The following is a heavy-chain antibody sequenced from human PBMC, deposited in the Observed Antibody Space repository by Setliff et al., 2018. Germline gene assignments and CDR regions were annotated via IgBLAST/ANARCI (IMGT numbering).Heavy chain of an antibody. CDR2: MNPNSGNT. Sequence: ASAKVSCKASGYTFTSYDINWVRQATGQGLEWMGWMNPNSGNTGYAQKFQGRVTMTRNTSISTAYMDLSSLRFEDTAVYYCARAQSWSGGPYYFDNWGQGTLVTVSS. CDR3: ARAQSWSGGPYYFDN. D-gene: IGHD3-3*01. J-gene: IGHJ4*02. V-gene: IGHV1-8*02. CDR1: GYTFTSYD.